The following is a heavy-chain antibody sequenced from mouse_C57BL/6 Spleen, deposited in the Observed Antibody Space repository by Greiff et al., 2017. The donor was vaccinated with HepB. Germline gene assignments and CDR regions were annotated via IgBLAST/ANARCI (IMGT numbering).Heavy chain of an antibody. D-gene: IGHD1-1*01. V-gene: IGHV1-42*01. Sequence: EVKLQESGPELVKPGASVKISCKASGYSFTGYYMNWVKQSPEKSLEWIGEINPSTGGTTYNQKFKAKATLTVDKSSSTAYIQLKSLTSEDSAVYYCARNRITTVVADFDYWGQGTTLTVSS. J-gene: IGHJ2*01. CDR2: INPSTGGT. CDR3: ARNRITTVVADFDY. CDR1: GYSFTGYY.